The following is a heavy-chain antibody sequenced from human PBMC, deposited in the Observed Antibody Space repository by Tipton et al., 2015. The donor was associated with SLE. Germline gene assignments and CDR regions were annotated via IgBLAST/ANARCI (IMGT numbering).Heavy chain of an antibody. CDR3: ARRPHYYYYGMDV. J-gene: IGHJ6*02. Sequence: TLSLTCAVYGGSFSGYYWSWIRQPPGKGLEWIGESNPSGSTNYNPSLKSRVTISVDTSKNQLSLKLSSVTAADTAVYYCARRPHYYYYGMDVWGQGTTVTVSS. V-gene: IGHV4-34*01. CDR1: GGSFSGYY. CDR2: SNPSGST.